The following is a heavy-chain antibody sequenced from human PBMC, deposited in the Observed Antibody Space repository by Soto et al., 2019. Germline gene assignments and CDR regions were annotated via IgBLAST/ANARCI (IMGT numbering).Heavy chain of an antibody. Sequence: GESLKISCAASGFTFSSYAMHWVRQAPGKGLEWVAVISYDGSHKYYADSVKGRFTISRDNSKNTLDLQMNSLRAEDTAVYYCARDQLVGAARGVIDIWGQGTMVTVSS. D-gene: IGHD1-26*01. CDR3: ARDQLVGAARGVIDI. CDR1: GFTFSSYA. V-gene: IGHV3-30*04. CDR2: ISYDGSHK. J-gene: IGHJ3*02.